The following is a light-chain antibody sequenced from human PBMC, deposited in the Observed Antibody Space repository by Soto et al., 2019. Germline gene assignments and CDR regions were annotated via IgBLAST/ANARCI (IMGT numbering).Light chain of an antibody. CDR1: DIGSKS. CDR3: QVWDSSSDVVV. J-gene: IGLJ2*01. CDR2: DDS. Sequence: SYGLTQPPSVSVAPGQTATITCGGNDIGSKSVHWYQQKPGQAPLLVVYDDSGRPAGIPERLSGSNSGNPATLNISSVEAGDEADYYCQVWDSSSDVVVFGGGTKLTVL. V-gene: IGLV3-21*02.